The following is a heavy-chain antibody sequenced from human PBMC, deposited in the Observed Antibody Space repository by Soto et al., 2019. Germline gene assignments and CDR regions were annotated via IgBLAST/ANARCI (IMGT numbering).Heavy chain of an antibody. J-gene: IGHJ4*02. CDR2: IKPGTSDI. D-gene: IGHD4-17*01. V-gene: IGHV5-51*01. Sequence: PGESLKISCEGAGYKLGSAWIGWVRRKPGKGLEWMGIIKPGTSDIRYSPSFRGQVTISADEAANTAFLQWSSLKTSDTAIYYCARVPSDYGGGYWGQGTQVTVSS. CDR1: GYKLGSAW. CDR3: ARVPSDYGGGY.